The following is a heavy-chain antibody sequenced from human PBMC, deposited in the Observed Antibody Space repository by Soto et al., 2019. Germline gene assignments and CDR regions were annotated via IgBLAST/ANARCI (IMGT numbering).Heavy chain of an antibody. D-gene: IGHD3-22*01. Sequence: QVQLQPWGAGLLKPSETLSLTCAVYGGSFSGYYWSWIRQPPGKGLEWIGEINHSGNTNYNPSLKSRVTISVDTAKNQFSLKLSSVTAADTAVYYSARHNYDGSGYYYYYYGMDVWGQGTTVTVSS. CDR1: GGSFSGYY. J-gene: IGHJ6*02. V-gene: IGHV4-34*01. CDR3: ARHNYDGSGYYYYYYGMDV. CDR2: INHSGNT.